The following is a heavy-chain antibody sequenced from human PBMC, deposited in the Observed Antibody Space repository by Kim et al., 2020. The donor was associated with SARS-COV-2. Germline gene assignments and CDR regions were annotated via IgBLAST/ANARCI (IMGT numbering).Heavy chain of an antibody. CDR2: IDDGGNA. V-gene: IGHV4-59*01. CDR1: GGSLSRDH. CDR3: ARAAVFWSGYGMNV. J-gene: IGHJ6*02. Sequence: SETLSLTCTVSGGSLSRDHWTWVRQPPGRGLEWVAYIDDGGNANYNPSLENRVRMSIDTSKNQFFLNVTSTTAADTAVYYCARAAVFWSGYGMNVWGQGTTVTVSS. D-gene: IGHD3-3*01.